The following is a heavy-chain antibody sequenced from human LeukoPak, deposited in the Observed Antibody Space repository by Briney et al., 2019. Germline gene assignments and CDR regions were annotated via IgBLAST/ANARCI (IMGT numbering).Heavy chain of an antibody. Sequence: GASLKISCKGSGYSFTSYWIGWVRPMPGKSLEWMGIIYPGDSDIRYSPSFQGQVTISADKSISTAYLQWSSLKASDTAMYYCARHSGYYGSGSYFFYFQHWGQGTLVTVSS. D-gene: IGHD3-10*01. V-gene: IGHV5-51*01. CDR1: GYSFTSYW. CDR2: IYPGDSDI. J-gene: IGHJ1*01. CDR3: ARHSGYYGSGSYFFYFQH.